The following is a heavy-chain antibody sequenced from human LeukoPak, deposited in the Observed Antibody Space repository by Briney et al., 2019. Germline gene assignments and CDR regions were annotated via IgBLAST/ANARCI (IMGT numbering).Heavy chain of an antibody. J-gene: IGHJ5*02. D-gene: IGHD3-3*01. CDR1: GYIFSGYY. CDR3: ARSTTIFGVLIPSGWFDP. V-gene: IGHV1-2*02. CDR2: INPKSGGT. Sequence: ASVKVSCKASGYIFSGYYMHWVRQAPGQGLEWRGWINPKSGGTNYAQQFQGRVTMTRDTSISTAYMELSRLRSDDTAVYYCARSTTIFGVLIPSGWFDPWGQGTLVTVSS.